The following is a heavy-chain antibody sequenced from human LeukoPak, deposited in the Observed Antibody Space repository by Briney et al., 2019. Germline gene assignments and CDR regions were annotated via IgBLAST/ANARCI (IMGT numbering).Heavy chain of an antibody. J-gene: IGHJ6*03. CDR1: GFTFSGSA. CDR3: TSRDLIGSSSPYYYYYMDV. Sequence: GGSLRLSCAASGFTFSGSAMHWVRQASGKGLEWVGRIRSKANSYATAYAASVKGRFTISRDDSKNTAYLQMNSLKTEDTAVYYCTSRDLIGSSSPYYYYYMDVWGKGTTVTVSS. V-gene: IGHV3-73*01. D-gene: IGHD6-6*01. CDR2: IRSKANSYAT.